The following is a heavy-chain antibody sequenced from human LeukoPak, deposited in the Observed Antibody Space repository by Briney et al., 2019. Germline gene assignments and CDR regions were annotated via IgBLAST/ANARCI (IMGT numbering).Heavy chain of an antibody. J-gene: IGHJ4*02. CDR1: GFTFSSYA. V-gene: IGHV3-23*01. D-gene: IGHD2-8*01. CDR2: ISGSGGSA. CDR3: AKDVVLMVYGGFDY. Sequence: GGSLRLSCAASGFTFSSYAMSWVRQAPGKGLEWVSAISGSGGSAYYADSVKGRFTISRDNSKNTLYLQMNSLRAEDTAVYYCAKDVVLMVYGGFDYWGQGTLVTVSS.